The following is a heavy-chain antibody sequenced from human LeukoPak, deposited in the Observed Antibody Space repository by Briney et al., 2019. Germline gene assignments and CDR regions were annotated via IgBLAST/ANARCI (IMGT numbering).Heavy chain of an antibody. Sequence: GGSLRLSCAASGFTFSSYSMNWVRQAPGKGLEWVSSISSSSSYIYYADSVKGRFTISRDNAKNSLYLQMNSLRAEDTAVYYCARSSGLGSRIPLYWDLDLWGRGTLVTVSS. V-gene: IGHV3-21*01. CDR1: GFTFSSYS. J-gene: IGHJ2*01. D-gene: IGHD3-10*01. CDR3: ARSSGLGSRIPLYWDLDL. CDR2: ISSSSSYI.